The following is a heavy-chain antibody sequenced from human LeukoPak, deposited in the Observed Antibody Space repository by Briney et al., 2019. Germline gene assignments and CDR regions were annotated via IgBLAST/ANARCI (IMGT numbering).Heavy chain of an antibody. J-gene: IGHJ6*02. CDR3: ARVTTMTPTYYYYYGMDV. CDR1: GGTFSIYA. CDR2: IIPILGIA. D-gene: IGHD3-22*01. V-gene: IGHV1-69*04. Sequence: SVTVSFKASGGTFSIYAISWVRQAPGQGLEWMGRIIPILGIANYAQKFQGRVTITADKSTSTAYMELSSLRSEDTAVYYCARVTTMTPTYYYYYGMDVWGQGTTVTVSS.